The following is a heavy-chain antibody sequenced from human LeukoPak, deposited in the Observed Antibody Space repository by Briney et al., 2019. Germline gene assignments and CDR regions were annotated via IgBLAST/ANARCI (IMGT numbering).Heavy chain of an antibody. CDR2: ISSSSSYI. CDR3: ARVDYSSGWYGFDY. D-gene: IGHD6-19*01. V-gene: IGHV3-21*01. Sequence: RGSLRLSCAASGFTFSSYSMNWVRQAPGKGLEWVSSISSSSSYIYYADSVKGRFTISRDNAKNSLYLQMNSLRAEDTAVYYCARVDYSSGWYGFDYWGQGTLVTVSS. CDR1: GFTFSSYS. J-gene: IGHJ4*02.